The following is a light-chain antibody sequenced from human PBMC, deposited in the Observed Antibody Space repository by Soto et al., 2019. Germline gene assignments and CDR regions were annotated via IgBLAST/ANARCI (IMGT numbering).Light chain of an antibody. CDR3: QQYNSFSPWT. V-gene: IGKV1-5*03. Sequence: DIQMTQSPSTLSASVGDRVTITCRASDSISSWLAWYQQKPGKAPKLLIYKASNLESGVPSRFSGSGSGTEFTLTISSLQTDDFATYYCQQYNSFSPWTFGQGTKVDI. CDR1: DSISSW. J-gene: IGKJ1*01. CDR2: KAS.